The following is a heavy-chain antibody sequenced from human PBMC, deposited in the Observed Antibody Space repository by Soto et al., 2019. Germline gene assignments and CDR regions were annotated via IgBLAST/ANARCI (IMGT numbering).Heavy chain of an antibody. D-gene: IGHD2-21*01. J-gene: IGHJ4*02. Sequence: GGSLRLSCATSGFPFSDYYMSWIRQAPGKGLEWLSHISPKSTYRNYADSVKGRSTISRDNTKSSLFLQMNSLGVEDTAVYYCARGGGGGLFEHWGQGVLVTVSS. CDR1: GFPFSDYY. CDR2: ISPKSTYR. CDR3: ARGGGGGLFEH. V-gene: IGHV3-11*06.